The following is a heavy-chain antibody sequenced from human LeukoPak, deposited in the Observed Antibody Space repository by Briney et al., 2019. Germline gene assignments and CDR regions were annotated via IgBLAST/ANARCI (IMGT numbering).Heavy chain of an antibody. D-gene: IGHD2-21*02. V-gene: IGHV3-33*06. CDR2: IWYDGSNK. CDR3: AKDHYCGGDCYSGVDY. CDR1: GFTFSSYG. J-gene: IGHJ4*02. Sequence: GGSLRPSCAASGFTFSSYGMHWVRQAPGKGLEWVAVIWYDGSNKYYADSVKGRFTISRDNSKNTLYLQMNSLRAEDTAVYYCAKDHYCGGDCYSGVDYWGQGTLVTVSS.